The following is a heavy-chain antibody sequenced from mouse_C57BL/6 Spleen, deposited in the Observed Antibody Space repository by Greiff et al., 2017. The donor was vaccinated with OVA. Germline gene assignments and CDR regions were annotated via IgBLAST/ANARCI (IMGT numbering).Heavy chain of an antibody. V-gene: IGHV1-82*01. J-gene: IGHJ3*01. CDR1: GYAFSSSW. D-gene: IGHD3-2*02. CDR2: IYPGDGDT. Sequence: VQVVESGPELVKPGASVKISCKASGYAFSSSWMNWVKQRPGKGLEWIGRIYPGDGDTNYNGKFKGKATLTADKSSSTAYMQLSSLTSEDSAVYFCARLDSSGPAWFAYWGQGTLVTVSA. CDR3: ARLDSSGPAWFAY.